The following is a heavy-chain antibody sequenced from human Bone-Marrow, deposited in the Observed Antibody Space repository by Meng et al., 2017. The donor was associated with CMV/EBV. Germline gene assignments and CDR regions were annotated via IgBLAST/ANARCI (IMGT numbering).Heavy chain of an antibody. CDR3: ARWAGSCSGGSCFPSGFDY. D-gene: IGHD2-15*01. Sequence: ASVKVSCKASGYTFTSYDINWVRQATGQGLEWMGWMNPNSGNTGYAQKFQGRVTITRNTSISTAYMELSSLRSEDTAVYYCARWAGSCSGGSCFPSGFDYWGQGPLVTVSS. J-gene: IGHJ4*02. V-gene: IGHV1-8*03. CDR1: GYTFTSYD. CDR2: MNPNSGNT.